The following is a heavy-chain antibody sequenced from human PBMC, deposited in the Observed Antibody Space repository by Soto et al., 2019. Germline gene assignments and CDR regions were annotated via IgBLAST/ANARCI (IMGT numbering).Heavy chain of an antibody. CDR2: INPSGGST. CDR3: ARTDCSSTSCYNYYYYGMDV. J-gene: IGHJ6*02. D-gene: IGHD2-2*01. V-gene: IGHV1-46*01. CDR1: GYTFTSYY. Sequence: GASVKVSCKASGYTFTSYYMHWVRQAPGQGLEWMGIINPSGGSTSYAQKFQGRVTITRDTSATTAYMELSSLRSEDSAVFYCARTDCSSTSCYNYYYYGMDVWGQGTTVTVSS.